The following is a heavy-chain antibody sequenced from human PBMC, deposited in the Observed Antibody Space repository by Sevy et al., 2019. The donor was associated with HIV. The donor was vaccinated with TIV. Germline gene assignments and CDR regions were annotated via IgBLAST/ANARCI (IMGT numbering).Heavy chain of an antibody. J-gene: IGHJ5*02. CDR1: GGSFSGYY. CDR2: INHSGST. Sequence: SETLSLTCAVYGGSFSGYYWSWIRQPPGKGLEWIGEINHSGSTNYNPSLKSRVTISVDTSKNQFSLKLSSVTAADTAVYYCVRGLGTMVRGAYLNWFDPWGQGTLVTVSS. D-gene: IGHD3-10*01. V-gene: IGHV4-34*01. CDR3: VRGLGTMVRGAYLNWFDP.